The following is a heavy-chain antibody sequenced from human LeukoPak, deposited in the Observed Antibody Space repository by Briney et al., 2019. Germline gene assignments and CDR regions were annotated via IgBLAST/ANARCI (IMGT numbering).Heavy chain of an antibody. CDR3: ARIGRNLNWYDP. Sequence: ASVKVSCKASRYTFTGYYMHWVRQAPGQGLEWMGWIYPNSGGTNYAQKFQGRVTMTRDTSISTAYMELSRLRSDDTAVYYCARIGRNLNWYDPWGQGTLVTVSS. V-gene: IGHV1-2*02. CDR1: RYTFTGYY. D-gene: IGHD2-15*01. J-gene: IGHJ5*02. CDR2: IYPNSGGT.